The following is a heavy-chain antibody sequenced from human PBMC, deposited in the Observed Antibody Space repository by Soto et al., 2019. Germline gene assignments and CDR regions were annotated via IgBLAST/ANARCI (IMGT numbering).Heavy chain of an antibody. Sequence: ASEKVYRKAGGYSFSSYYMHWVRRAPGQGHEWMGVINPSGDSITYAQKFQGRVTMTKDTSTSTLFMEVSSLRSEDPAVYFCARDCEFAYPGQGTPVTVSA. CDR2: INPSGDSI. D-gene: IGHD2-21*01. J-gene: IGHJ4*02. CDR1: GYSFSSYY. V-gene: IGHV1-46*01. CDR3: ARDCEFAY.